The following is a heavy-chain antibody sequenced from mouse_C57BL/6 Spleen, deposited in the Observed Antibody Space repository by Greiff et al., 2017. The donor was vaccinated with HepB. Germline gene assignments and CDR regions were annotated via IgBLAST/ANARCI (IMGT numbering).Heavy chain of an antibody. Sequence: QVQLQQSGAELVRPGTSVKVSCKASGYAFTNYLIEWVKQRPGQGLEWIGVINPGSGGTNYNEKVKGKATLTADKSSSTAYMQLSSLTSEDSAVYFCARRDYVGGPWFAYWGQGTLVTVSA. CDR2: INPGSGGT. CDR1: GYAFTNYL. J-gene: IGHJ3*01. CDR3: ARRDYVGGPWFAY. V-gene: IGHV1-54*01. D-gene: IGHD2-4*01.